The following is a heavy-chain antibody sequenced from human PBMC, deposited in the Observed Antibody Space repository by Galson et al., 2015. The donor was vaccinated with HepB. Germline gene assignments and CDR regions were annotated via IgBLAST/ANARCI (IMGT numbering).Heavy chain of an antibody. D-gene: IGHD1-26*01. V-gene: IGHV1-8*01. J-gene: IGHJ3*02. Sequence: QSGAEVKKPGESLKVSCKASGYTFTSYDINWVRQATGQGLEWMGWMNPNSGNTGFAQKFQGRVTMTRNTSISTAYMELSSLRSEATAVYYCARALGVGVDAFDIWGQGTMVTVSS. CDR2: MNPNSGNT. CDR3: ARALGVGVDAFDI. CDR1: GYTFTSYD.